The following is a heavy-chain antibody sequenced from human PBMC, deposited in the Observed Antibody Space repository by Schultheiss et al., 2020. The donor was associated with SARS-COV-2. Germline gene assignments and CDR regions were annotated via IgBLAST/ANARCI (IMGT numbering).Heavy chain of an antibody. CDR3: ARDRGYSSGWYLDSFAFDI. V-gene: IGHV3-11*06. D-gene: IGHD6-19*01. CDR2: ISSIGSYT. Sequence: GGSLRLSCAASGFTFSDHYMSWIRQVPGKGLEWVSYISSIGSYTNYADSVKGRFTISRDNAKNSLYLQMNSLRAEDTAVYYCARDRGYSSGWYLDSFAFDIWGQGTVVTVSS. J-gene: IGHJ3*02. CDR1: GFTFSDHY.